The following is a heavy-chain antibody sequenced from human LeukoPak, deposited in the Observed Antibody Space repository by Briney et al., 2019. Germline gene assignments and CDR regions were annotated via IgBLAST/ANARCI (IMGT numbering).Heavy chain of an antibody. CDR1: SGSISGYY. CDR2: IYYSGST. V-gene: IGHV4-59*01. Sequence: KPSETLSLTCTVSSGSISGYYWSWIRQPPGKGLEWIGYIYYSGSTNYSPSLKSRVTISVGTSKTQFSLKVTSVTTADTAVYYCAKGRKDFDTNLGPFDSWGQGILVTVSS. J-gene: IGHJ4*02. CDR3: AKGRKDFDTNLGPFDS. D-gene: IGHD3-9*01.